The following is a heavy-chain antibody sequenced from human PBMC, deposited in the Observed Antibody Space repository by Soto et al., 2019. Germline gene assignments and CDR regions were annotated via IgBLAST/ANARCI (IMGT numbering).Heavy chain of an antibody. CDR3: ARGFGSLRTIFGVGISLGGVLPWPNWFDP. V-gene: IGHV1-8*01. Sequence: GASVKVSCKASGYTFTSYDINWVRQATGQGLEWMGWMNPNSGNTGYAQKFQGRVTMTRNTSISTAYMELSSLRSEDTAVYYCARGFGSLRTIFGVGISLGGVLPWPNWFDPWGQGTLVTVSS. CDR2: MNPNSGNT. D-gene: IGHD3-3*01. J-gene: IGHJ5*02. CDR1: GYTFTSYD.